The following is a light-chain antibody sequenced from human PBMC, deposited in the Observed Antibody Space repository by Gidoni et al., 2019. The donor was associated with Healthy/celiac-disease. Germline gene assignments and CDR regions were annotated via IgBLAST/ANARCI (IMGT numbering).Light chain of an antibody. CDR3: QQYKNWPPIT. V-gene: IGKV3-15*01. J-gene: IGKJ5*01. CDR2: GAS. Sequence: EIVMTQSPATLSVSPGERATLSCRASQSVSSNLAWYQQKPGQAPKLRISGASTRATGIPARFSGSGSGTEFTLTISSLQSEDFAVYYCQQYKNWPPITFGQGTRLEIK. CDR1: QSVSSN.